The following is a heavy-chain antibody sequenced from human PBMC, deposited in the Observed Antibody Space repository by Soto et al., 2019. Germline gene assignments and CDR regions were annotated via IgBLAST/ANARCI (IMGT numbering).Heavy chain of an antibody. CDR2: IYASGST. D-gene: IGHD1-26*01. J-gene: IGHJ4*02. V-gene: IGHV4-59*01. Sequence: QVQLQESGPGLVKPSETLSLTCTVSGVSISSYYWSWIRQPPGKGLEWIGYIYASGSTNYSPSLKSRVTMSVDTSKNQSSQRLNSVTAADTAVYYCARGSGGSQHWGQGSLVTVSS. CDR1: GVSISSYY. CDR3: ARGSGGSQH.